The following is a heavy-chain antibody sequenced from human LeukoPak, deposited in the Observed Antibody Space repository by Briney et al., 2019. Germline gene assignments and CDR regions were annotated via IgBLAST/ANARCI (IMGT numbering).Heavy chain of an antibody. CDR2: ISYDGSNK. Sequence: GGSLRLSCAASGFTFSSYAMHWVRQAPGKGLEWVAVISYDGSNKYYADSVKGRFTISRDNSKNTLYLQMNSLRAEDTAVYYCARSRRDYAADYWGQGTLVTVSS. D-gene: IGHD4-17*01. J-gene: IGHJ4*02. CDR1: GFTFSSYA. CDR3: ARSRRDYAADY. V-gene: IGHV3-30*14.